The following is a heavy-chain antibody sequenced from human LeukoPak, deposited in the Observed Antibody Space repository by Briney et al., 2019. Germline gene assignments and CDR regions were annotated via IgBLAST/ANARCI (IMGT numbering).Heavy chain of an antibody. CDR1: GFTFTSSA. CDR3: AADPRGYYYDSSGYYSTFDY. CDR2: IVVGSGYT. V-gene: IGHV1-58*02. Sequence: PWASVKVSCKASGFTFTSSAMQWVRQARGQRLEWIGWIVVGSGYTNYAQKFQERVTITRDMSTSTAYIELSSLRSEDTAVYYCAADPRGYYYDSSGYYSTFDYWGQGTLVTVSS. J-gene: IGHJ4*02. D-gene: IGHD3-22*01.